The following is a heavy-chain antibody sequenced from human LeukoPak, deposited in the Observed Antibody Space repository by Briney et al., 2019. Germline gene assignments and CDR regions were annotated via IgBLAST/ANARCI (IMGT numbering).Heavy chain of an antibody. CDR2: MNPNSGNT. CDR3: ARGPTSNTNLYYFDY. J-gene: IGHJ4*02. Sequence: ASVKVSCKASGYTLTSYDINWVRQATGQGLEGMGWMNPNSGNTGYAQKFQGRVTMTRNTSISTAYMELTSLRSEDTAVYYCARGPTSNTNLYYFDYWGLGTLVTVSS. D-gene: IGHD2-2*01. CDR1: GYTLTSYD. V-gene: IGHV1-8*01.